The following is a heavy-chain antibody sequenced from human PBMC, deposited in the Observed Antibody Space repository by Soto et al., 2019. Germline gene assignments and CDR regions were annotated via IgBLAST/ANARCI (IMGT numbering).Heavy chain of an antibody. CDR3: ARDRVVYYGSGKSDYYYGMDV. J-gene: IGHJ6*02. V-gene: IGHV4-61*01. D-gene: IGHD3-10*01. CDR2: IYYSGST. Sequence: SETLSLTCTVSGGSVSSGSYYWSWIRQPPGKGLEWIGYIYYSGSTNYNPSLKSRVTISVDTSKNQFALKLSSVTAADTAVYYGARDRVVYYGSGKSDYYYGMDVWGQGTMVTVSS. CDR1: GGSVSSGSYY.